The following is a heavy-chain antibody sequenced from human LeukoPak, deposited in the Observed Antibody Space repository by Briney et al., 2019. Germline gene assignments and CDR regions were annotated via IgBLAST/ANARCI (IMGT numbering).Heavy chain of an antibody. D-gene: IGHD2/OR15-2a*01. J-gene: IGHJ3*02. CDR1: GFTFNSYY. V-gene: IGHV3-74*01. Sequence: PGGSLRLSCAASGFTFNSYYIHWVRQPPGKGLVWVSRINSDGSTTGYADSVKGRFTISRDNAKDTLYLQISSLRAEDTAVYYCARSSNRAFDIWGQGTMVTVSS. CDR2: INSDGSTT. CDR3: ARSSNRAFDI.